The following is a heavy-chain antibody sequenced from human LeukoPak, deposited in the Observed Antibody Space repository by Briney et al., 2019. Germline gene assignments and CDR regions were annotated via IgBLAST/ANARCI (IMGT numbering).Heavy chain of an antibody. J-gene: IGHJ4*02. D-gene: IGHD3-22*01. V-gene: IGHV3-7*03. CDR1: GFTFSSYW. Sequence: GGSLRLSCAASGFTFSSYWMSWVRQAPGKGLEWVANIKRDGSEKYYVDSVKGRFGISRDNAKNSLYLQMNSLRVEDTAVYYCARVPGDSGYFDYWGQGILVTVSS. CDR3: ARVPGDSGYFDY. CDR2: IKRDGSEK.